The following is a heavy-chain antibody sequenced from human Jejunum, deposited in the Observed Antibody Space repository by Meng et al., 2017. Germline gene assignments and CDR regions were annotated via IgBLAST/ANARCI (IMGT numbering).Heavy chain of an antibody. CDR3: ATSGY. CDR2: ISGSGDST. CDR1: GFTFSRFA. Sequence: QLLESGGELVLPGGSLRLSCAAAGFTFSRFAMSWVRQAPGKGLEWVSGISGSGDSTYYADSVRGRFTISRDNSKNTLSLQINSLRAEDTAIYFCATSGYWGQGTLVTVSS. J-gene: IGHJ4*02. V-gene: IGHV3-23*01.